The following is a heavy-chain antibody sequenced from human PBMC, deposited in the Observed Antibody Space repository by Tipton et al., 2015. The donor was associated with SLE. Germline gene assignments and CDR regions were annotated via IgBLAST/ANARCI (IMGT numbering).Heavy chain of an antibody. CDR2: FYYSGTT. D-gene: IGHD6-13*01. V-gene: IGHV4-39*07. CDR3: ARSAGYGSNWAHFDY. Sequence: GLVKPSETLSVICAVSGASISSSGYYWGWIRQSPGKGLEWIGSFYYSGTTCYNPSLKSRVTISVDTSKNQFSLKLSSVTAADTAVYYCARSAGYGSNWAHFDYWGQGTLVTVSS. CDR1: GASISSSGYY. J-gene: IGHJ4*02.